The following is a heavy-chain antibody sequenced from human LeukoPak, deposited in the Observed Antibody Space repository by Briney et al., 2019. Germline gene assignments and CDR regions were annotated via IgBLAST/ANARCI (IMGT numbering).Heavy chain of an antibody. J-gene: IGHJ3*02. CDR3: AKDKRATVTTGGAFDI. V-gene: IGHV3-23*01. D-gene: IGHD4-17*01. CDR1: GFTFSSYA. CDR2: ISGSGGST. Sequence: GGSLRLSCAASGFTFSSYAMSWVRQAPGKGLELVSAISGSGGSTYYADSVKGRFTISRDNSKNTLYLQMNSLRAEDTAVYYCAKDKRATVTTGGAFDIWGQGTMVTVSS.